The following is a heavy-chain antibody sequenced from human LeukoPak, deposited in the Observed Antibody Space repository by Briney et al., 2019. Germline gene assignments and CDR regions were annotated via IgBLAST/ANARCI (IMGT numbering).Heavy chain of an antibody. Sequence: GASVKVSCKASGYTFTGYYMHWVQQAPGQGLEWMGWINPNSGGTNYAQKFQGRVTMTRDTSISTAYMELSRLRSDDTAVYYCARVPSYYCSSTSCDWFDPWGQGTLVTVSS. J-gene: IGHJ5*02. CDR3: ARVPSYYCSSTSCDWFDP. V-gene: IGHV1-2*02. CDR1: GYTFTGYY. D-gene: IGHD2-2*01. CDR2: INPNSGGT.